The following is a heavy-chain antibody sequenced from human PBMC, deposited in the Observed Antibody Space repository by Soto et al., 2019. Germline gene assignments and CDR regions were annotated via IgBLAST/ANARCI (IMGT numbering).Heavy chain of an antibody. CDR3: AKCRRRGSGWTRDAFDI. J-gene: IGHJ3*02. D-gene: IGHD6-19*01. CDR1: GFTFDDYA. CDR2: ISWNSGSI. V-gene: IGHV3-9*01. Sequence: GGSLRLSCAASGFTFDDYAMHWVRQAPGKGLEWVSGISWNSGSIGYADSVKGRFTISRDNAKNSLYLQMNSLRAEDTALYYCAKCRRRGSGWTRDAFDIWGQGTRVTVSS.